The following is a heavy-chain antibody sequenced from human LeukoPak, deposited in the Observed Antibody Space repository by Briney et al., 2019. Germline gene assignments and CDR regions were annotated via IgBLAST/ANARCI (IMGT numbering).Heavy chain of an antibody. CDR2: IYYSGST. V-gene: IGHV4-39*07. CDR3: ANTVAGTGWFDP. D-gene: IGHD6-19*01. CDR1: GGSISSSSYY. Sequence: SETLSLTCTVSGGSISSSSYYWGWIRQPPGKGLEWIGSIYYSGSTYHNPSLKSRVTISVDTSKNQFSLKLSSVTAADTAVYYCANTVAGTGWFDPWGQGTLVTVSS. J-gene: IGHJ5*02.